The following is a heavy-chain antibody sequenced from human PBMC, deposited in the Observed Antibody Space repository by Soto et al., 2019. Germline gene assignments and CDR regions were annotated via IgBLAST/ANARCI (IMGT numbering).Heavy chain of an antibody. V-gene: IGHV3-72*01. CDR3: ARGTPLTMLEAFDI. J-gene: IGHJ3*02. D-gene: IGHD2-2*01. Sequence: DVQLVESGGGLVQPGGSLRLSCIASGFTFSDDYLDLVRQAPGKGLEWVGRTRNKANDYTIEYAASVKGRFTISRDDSKNSLYMLMDSLKIEDTPVSYCARGTPLTMLEAFDIWGQVTMVNVSS. CDR2: TRNKANDYTI. CDR1: GFTFSDDY.